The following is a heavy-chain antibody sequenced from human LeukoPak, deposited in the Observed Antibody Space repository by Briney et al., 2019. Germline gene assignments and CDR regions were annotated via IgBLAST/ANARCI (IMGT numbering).Heavy chain of an antibody. CDR1: DDSISDYY. CDR2: FHNSGTS. CDR3: ARGGFAAAATGY. Sequence: SETLSLTCTVSDDSISDYYRGWIRQPPGKGLEWIGYFHNSGTSTYNPSLKSRVTISVDTSKNQFSLKLSSVTAADTAVYYCARGGFAAAATGYWGQGTLVTVSS. V-gene: IGHV4-59*12. J-gene: IGHJ4*02. D-gene: IGHD6-13*01.